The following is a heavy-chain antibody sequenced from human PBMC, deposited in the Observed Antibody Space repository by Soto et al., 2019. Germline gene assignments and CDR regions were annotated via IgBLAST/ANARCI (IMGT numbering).Heavy chain of an antibody. CDR3: SIVESGVAPHPVL. CDR1: GFTFRNYG. D-gene: IGHD3-10*01. J-gene: IGHJ4*02. CDR2: IGIGSSTK. V-gene: IGHV3-48*04. Sequence: PGGSLRLSCAASGFTFRNYGMNWVRQAPGKGLEWVSYIGIGSSTKYYADSVKGRFTISRDNAKNSLYLQMNSLRAEDTAVYYCSIVESGVAPHPVLWCQGLLVSVSS.